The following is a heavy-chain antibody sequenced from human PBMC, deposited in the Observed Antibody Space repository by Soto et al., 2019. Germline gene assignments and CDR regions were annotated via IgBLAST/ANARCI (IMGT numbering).Heavy chain of an antibody. CDR3: AAGYSTGLDAFDI. CDR1: GYNFANFW. V-gene: IGHV5-51*01. CDR2: IFPGDSDT. D-gene: IGHD2-8*02. J-gene: IGHJ3*02. Sequence: PRESLKISCKGSGYNFANFWIGWVRQMPGKGLEWMGMIFPGDSDTKNSPSLEGQITMSVDKSDSSAYLQWRSLKASDTAIYYCAAGYSTGLDAFDIWGQGTMVTVS.